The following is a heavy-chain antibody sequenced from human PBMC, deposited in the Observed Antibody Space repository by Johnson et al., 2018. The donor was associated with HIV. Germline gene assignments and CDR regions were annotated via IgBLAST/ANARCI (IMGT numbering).Heavy chain of an antibody. Sequence: QVQLVESGGGVVQPGRSLRLSCAASGFTFSSYGMHWVRQAPGKGLEWVAIISYDGGSKYYADSVKGRFTISRDNSKNTLYLQMNSLRAEDTAVYYCERVKGAFDIWGQGTMVTVSS. CDR2: ISYDGGSK. CDR3: ERVKGAFDI. V-gene: IGHV3-30*19. CDR1: GFTFSSYG. J-gene: IGHJ3*02.